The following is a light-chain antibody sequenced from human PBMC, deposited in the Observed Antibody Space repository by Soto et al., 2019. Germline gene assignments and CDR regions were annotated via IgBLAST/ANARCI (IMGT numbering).Light chain of an antibody. CDR1: NTDIGGHKY. CDR2: EVT. Sequence: QSVLTQPPSASGSPGQSVTISCTGTNTDIGGHKYVSWYQHHPGKAPKLMIYEVTERPSGVPDRFSGSKSGNAASLTVSGLQADDEAIYYCSSYTGNNNFVLFGGGTKLTVL. J-gene: IGLJ2*01. V-gene: IGLV2-8*01. CDR3: SSYTGNNNFVL.